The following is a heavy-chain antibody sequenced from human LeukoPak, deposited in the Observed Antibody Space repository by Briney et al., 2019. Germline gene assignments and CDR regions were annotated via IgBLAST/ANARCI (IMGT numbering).Heavy chain of an antibody. D-gene: IGHD6-19*01. V-gene: IGHV3-20*04. CDR3: ARDSDYYSSGWSPWDY. CDR1: GFTFDDYG. CDR2: IQWNDDST. Sequence: GGSLRLSCAASGFTFDDYGMSWVRQAPGKGLEWVSSIQWNDDSTGYADSVKGRFTISRDNAKDSLYLQMKSLRAEDTALYYCARDSDYYSSGWSPWDYWGQGTLVTVSS. J-gene: IGHJ4*02.